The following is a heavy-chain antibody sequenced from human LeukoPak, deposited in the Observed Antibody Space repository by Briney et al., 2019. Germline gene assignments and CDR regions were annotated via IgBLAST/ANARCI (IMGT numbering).Heavy chain of an antibody. CDR3: ARNGSVWYFLDY. V-gene: IGHV1-18*01. CDR2: ISAYNGYT. D-gene: IGHD6-19*01. Sequence: GASVKVSCKATGYTVASYGISWVRQAPGQGPEWMGWISAYNGYTNYAQKFQGRVTMTTDTSTNTAYMELRSLRSDDTAVYYCARNGSVWYFLDYWGQGTLVTVSS. CDR1: GYTVASYG. J-gene: IGHJ4*02.